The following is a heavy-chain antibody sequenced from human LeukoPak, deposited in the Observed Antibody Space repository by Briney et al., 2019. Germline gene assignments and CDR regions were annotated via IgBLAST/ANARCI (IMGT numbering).Heavy chain of an antibody. V-gene: IGHV4-4*02. D-gene: IGHD6-25*01. Sequence: SGTLSLTCAVSGGSISSSNWWSWVRQPPGKGLEWIGEIYHSGSTYYHPSLNSRVTFSVDRSKNHLSLKLTSLTAADTAVYYCARAADSTGHAFDIWGQGTMVIVSS. CDR2: IYHSGST. CDR3: ARAADSTGHAFDI. J-gene: IGHJ3*02. CDR1: GGSISSSNW.